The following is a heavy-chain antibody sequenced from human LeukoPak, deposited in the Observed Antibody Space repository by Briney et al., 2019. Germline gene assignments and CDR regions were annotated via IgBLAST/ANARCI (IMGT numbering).Heavy chain of an antibody. CDR2: ISWNSGSI. V-gene: IGHV3-9*01. Sequence: GRSLRLSCAASGFTFDDYAMHWVRQAPGKGLEWVSGISWNSGSIGYADSVKGRFTISRDNAKNSLYLQMNSLRAEDTALYYCAKELRTGLHYYDSNGPIDYWGQGTLVTVSS. J-gene: IGHJ4*02. D-gene: IGHD3-22*01. CDR1: GFTFDDYA. CDR3: AKELRTGLHYYDSNGPIDY.